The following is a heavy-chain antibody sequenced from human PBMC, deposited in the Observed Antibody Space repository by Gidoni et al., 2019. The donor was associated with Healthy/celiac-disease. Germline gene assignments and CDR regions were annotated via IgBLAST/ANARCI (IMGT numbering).Heavy chain of an antibody. D-gene: IGHD3-10*01. CDR3: ARLGVKGYDGSGKPLDY. Sequence: EVQLVQSGAEGKRHGESLKISCKGSGNSFTSKWIGWGRQMPGKGLEWMGIIYPCDSDTRYSPSFQGQVPISADNSISTAYLQWSSLKASDTAMYYCARLGVKGYDGSGKPLDYWGQGTLVTVSS. CDR2: IYPCDSDT. V-gene: IGHV5-51*01. CDR1: GNSFTSKW. J-gene: IGHJ4*02.